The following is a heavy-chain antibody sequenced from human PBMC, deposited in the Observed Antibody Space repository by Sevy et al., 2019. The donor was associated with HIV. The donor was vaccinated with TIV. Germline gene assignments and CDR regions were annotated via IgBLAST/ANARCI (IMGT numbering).Heavy chain of an antibody. CDR2: IKGDGSDK. Sequence: GGSLRLSCAASGFSFSANWMNWVRQAPGKGLEWVANIKGDGSDKRYVDSVEGRFTISVDNAKNVLYLQMNRLRVEDTAVYYCAHETFGRFESWGQGPLVTVSS. V-gene: IGHV3-7*01. J-gene: IGHJ4*02. D-gene: IGHD3-16*01. CDR3: AHETFGRFES. CDR1: GFSFSANW.